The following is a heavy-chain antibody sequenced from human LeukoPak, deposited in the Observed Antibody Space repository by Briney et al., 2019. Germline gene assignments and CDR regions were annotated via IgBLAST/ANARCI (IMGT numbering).Heavy chain of an antibody. CDR2: ISSNGADT. CDR1: RFAFSTYA. CDR3: ANYRKPQGLDY. D-gene: IGHD1-14*01. J-gene: IGHJ4*02. V-gene: IGHV3-23*01. Sequence: GGSLRLSCAVSRFAFSTYAMTWVRQAPGQGLEYVSTISSNGADTYYADSVKGRFTISRDNSKNTLYLQMTSLRVEDTAVYYCANYRKPQGLDYWGQGIPVTVSS.